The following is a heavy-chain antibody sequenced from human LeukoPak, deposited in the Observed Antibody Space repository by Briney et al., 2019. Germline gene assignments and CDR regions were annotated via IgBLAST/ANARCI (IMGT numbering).Heavy chain of an antibody. V-gene: IGHV3-74*01. CDR1: GFTFTSYS. J-gene: IGHJ4*02. Sequence: GGSLRLSCAASGFTFTSYSMNWVRQAPGKGLVWVSRIHSDGTSTNYADSVKGRFTISRDNAKNTLYLQMNSLRVEDTAVYYCARGYSVRGDYWGQGTLVTVSS. CDR2: IHSDGTST. CDR3: ARGYSVRGDY. D-gene: IGHD2-21*01.